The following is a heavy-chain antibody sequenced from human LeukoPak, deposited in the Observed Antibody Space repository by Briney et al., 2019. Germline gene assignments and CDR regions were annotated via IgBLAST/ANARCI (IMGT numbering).Heavy chain of an antibody. CDR1: GFTFSSYA. V-gene: IGHV3-23*01. D-gene: IGHD6-13*01. CDR2: ISGSGGST. J-gene: IGHJ4*02. CDR3: AGEQQLVYYFDY. Sequence: GGPLRLSCAASGFTFSSYAMSWVRQAPGKGLEWVSAISGSGGSTYYADSVKGRFTISRDNSKNTLYLQMNSLRAEDTAVYYCAGEQQLVYYFDYWGQGTLVTVSS.